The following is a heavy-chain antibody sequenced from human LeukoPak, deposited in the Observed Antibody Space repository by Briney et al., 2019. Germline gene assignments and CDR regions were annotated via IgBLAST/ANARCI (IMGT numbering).Heavy chain of an antibody. Sequence: ASVKVSCKASGYTFTSYGISWVRQAPGQGLEWMGWSSAYNGNTNYAQKLQGRVTMTTDTSTSTAYMELRSLRSDDTAVYYCARRFVSDFWTGPKWFDPWGQGTLVTVSS. J-gene: IGHJ5*02. D-gene: IGHD3/OR15-3a*01. CDR3: ARRFVSDFWTGPKWFDP. CDR1: GYTFTSYG. CDR2: SSAYNGNT. V-gene: IGHV1-18*01.